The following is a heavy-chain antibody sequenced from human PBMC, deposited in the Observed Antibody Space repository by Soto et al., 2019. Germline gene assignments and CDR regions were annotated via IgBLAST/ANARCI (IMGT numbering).Heavy chain of an antibody. CDR1: GYTFTSYG. Sequence: VASVKVSCKASGYTFTSYGISWVRQAPGQGLEWMGWISAYNGNTNYAQKLQGRVTMTTDTSTSTAYMELRSLRSDDTAVYYCARGTYYDFWSGYYFFDIWGQGTMVTVSS. J-gene: IGHJ3*02. D-gene: IGHD3-3*01. V-gene: IGHV1-18*01. CDR2: ISAYNGNT. CDR3: ARGTYYDFWSGYYFFDI.